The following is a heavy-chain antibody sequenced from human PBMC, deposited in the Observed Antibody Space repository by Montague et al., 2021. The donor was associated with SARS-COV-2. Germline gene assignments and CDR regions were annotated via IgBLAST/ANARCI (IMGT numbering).Heavy chain of an antibody. J-gene: IGHJ6*02. Sequence: SLRLSCAASGFTFSSYEMHWVRQAPGMGLEWVSYISSSGSTIYYADSVKGRFTISRDDAKNSLYLQMNSLRVEDTAVYYFSRGASDWLLLGYGMDVWGQGTTVTVSS. CDR3: SRGASDWLLLGYGMDV. CDR1: GFTFSSYE. V-gene: IGHV3-48*03. CDR2: ISSSGSTI. D-gene: IGHD3/OR15-3a*01.